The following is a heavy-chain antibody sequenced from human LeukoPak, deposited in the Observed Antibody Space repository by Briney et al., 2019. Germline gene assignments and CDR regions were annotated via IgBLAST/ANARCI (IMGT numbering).Heavy chain of an antibody. Sequence: SETLSLTCTVSGGSISSSSYYWGWIRQPPGKGLEWIGSIYYSGSTYYNPSLKSRVTISVDTSKNQFSLKLSSVTAADTAVYYCARHVRGSYYFDYWGQGTLVTVSS. CDR3: ARHVRGSYYFDY. CDR1: GGSISSSSYY. V-gene: IGHV4-39*01. J-gene: IGHJ4*02. D-gene: IGHD1-26*01. CDR2: IYYSGST.